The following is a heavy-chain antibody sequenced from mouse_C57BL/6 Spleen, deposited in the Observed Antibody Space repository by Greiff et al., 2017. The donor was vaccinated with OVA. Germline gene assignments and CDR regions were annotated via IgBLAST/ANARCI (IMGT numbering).Heavy chain of an antibody. CDR2: ISDGGSYT. CDR1: GFTFSSYA. J-gene: IGHJ4*01. V-gene: IGHV5-4*01. Sequence: EVHLVESGGGLVKPGGSLKLSCAASGFTFSSYAMSWVRQTPEKRLEWVATISDGGSYTYYPDNVKGRFTISRDNAKNNLYLQMSHMKSEDTAMYYCAREGYYSNYNYAMDYWGQGTSVTVSS. CDR3: AREGYYSNYNYAMDY. D-gene: IGHD2-5*01.